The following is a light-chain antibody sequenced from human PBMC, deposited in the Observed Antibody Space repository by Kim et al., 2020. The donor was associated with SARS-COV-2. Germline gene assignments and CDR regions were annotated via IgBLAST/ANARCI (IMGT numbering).Light chain of an antibody. CDR1: KSTGYSDGNTY. V-gene: IGKV2-30*01. Sequence: PASNACRSSKSTGYSDGNTYLNWFHQRPGQSPRRLIDKVSNRDTGVPDRFSGSGSGTDFTLQISRVEAEDVGIYYCMQGTHWPFTFGPGTKVDIK. CDR2: KVS. CDR3: MQGTHWPFT. J-gene: IGKJ3*01.